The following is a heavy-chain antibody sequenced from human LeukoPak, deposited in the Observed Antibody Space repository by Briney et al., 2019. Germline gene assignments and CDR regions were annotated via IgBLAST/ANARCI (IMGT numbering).Heavy chain of an antibody. CDR2: FDPEDGET. J-gene: IGHJ4*02. CDR3: ATDNVDTAFDY. Sequence: ASVKVSCKVSGYTLTELSMHWVRQAPGKGLEWMGGFDPEDGETIYAQKFQGRVTMTGDTSTDTAYMELSRLRSGDTAVYYCATDNVDTAFDYWGQGTLVTVSS. V-gene: IGHV1-24*01. CDR1: GYTLTELS. D-gene: IGHD5-18*01.